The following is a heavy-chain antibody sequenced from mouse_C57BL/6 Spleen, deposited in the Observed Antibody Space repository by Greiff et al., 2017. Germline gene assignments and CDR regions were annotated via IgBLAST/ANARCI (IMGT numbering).Heavy chain of an antibody. V-gene: IGHV1-64*01. CDR2: IHPNSGST. CDR3: ASALYYNGSSYGYDAMDY. CDR1: GYTFTSYW. Sequence: QVQLQQPGAELVKPGASVKFSCKASGYTFTSYWMHWVKQRPGQGLEWIGMIHPNSGSTNYNEKFKSKATLTVDKSSSTAYMQLSSLTSEDSAVYYCASALYYNGSSYGYDAMDYWGQGTSVTVSS. D-gene: IGHD1-1*01. J-gene: IGHJ4*01.